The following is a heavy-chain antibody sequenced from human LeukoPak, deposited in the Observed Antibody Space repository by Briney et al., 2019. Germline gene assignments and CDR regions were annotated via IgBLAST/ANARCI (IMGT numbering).Heavy chain of an antibody. CDR3: ARYDNGSDYFDY. CDR2: IYHSGST. J-gene: IGHJ4*02. V-gene: IGHV4-30-2*01. CDR1: GASVSSGGYY. D-gene: IGHD3-9*01. Sequence: PSETLSLTCTVSGASVSSGGYYWSWIRQPPGKGLEWIGYIYHSGSTYYNPSLKSRVTISIDRSKNQFSLKLNSVTAADTAVYYCARYDNGSDYFDYWGQGTLVTVAS.